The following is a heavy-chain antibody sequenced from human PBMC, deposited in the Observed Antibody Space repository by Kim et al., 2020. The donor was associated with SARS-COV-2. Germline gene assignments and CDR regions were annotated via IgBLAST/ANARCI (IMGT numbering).Heavy chain of an antibody. V-gene: IGHV3-7*01. CDR1: GFTFSSYW. Sequence: GGSLRLSCAASGFTFSSYWMSWVRQAPGKGLEWVANIKQDGSEKYYVDSVKGRFTISRDNAKNSLYLQMNSLRAEDTAVYYCARGASSSGYLGYYYYGMDVWGQGTTVTVSS. CDR2: IKQDGSEK. D-gene: IGHD3-22*01. J-gene: IGHJ6*02. CDR3: ARGASSSGYLGYYYYGMDV.